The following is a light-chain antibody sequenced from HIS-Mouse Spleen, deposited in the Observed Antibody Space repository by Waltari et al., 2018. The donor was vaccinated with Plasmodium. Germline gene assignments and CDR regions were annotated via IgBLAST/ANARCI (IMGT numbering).Light chain of an antibody. CDR1: SSDVGGSNY. J-gene: IGLJ2*01. V-gene: IGLV2-11*01. Sequence: QSALTQPRSVSGSPGQSVTISCTGTSSDVGGSNYVSWYQQHPGQAPKLMFYDVSKRPSGVPDRFSGSKSGNTASVTISGLQAEEEADYYCCSYAGSYTLVFGGGTKLTVL. CDR3: CSYAGSYTLV. CDR2: DVS.